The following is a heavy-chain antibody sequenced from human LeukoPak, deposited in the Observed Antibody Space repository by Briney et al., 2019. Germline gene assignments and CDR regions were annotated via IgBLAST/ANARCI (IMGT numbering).Heavy chain of an antibody. CDR3: AKESVQAAPLYGVDG. Sequence: GGSLTLSCAASGFTFGSYAMSWIRQPPGKGLEWVSTISGSGGTTYYADSLKGRLTISRDNSKNTLYLQMNSPRVEDTALYYCAKESVQAAPLYGVDGWGQGAQVTVSS. V-gene: IGHV3-23*01. D-gene: IGHD2-2*01. CDR2: ISGSGGTT. CDR1: GFTFGSYA. J-gene: IGHJ4*02.